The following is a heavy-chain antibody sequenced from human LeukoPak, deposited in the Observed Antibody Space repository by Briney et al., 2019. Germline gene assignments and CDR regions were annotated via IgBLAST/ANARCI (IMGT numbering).Heavy chain of an antibody. J-gene: IGHJ4*02. D-gene: IGHD6-19*01. CDR1: GFTFSDYH. CDR2: ISSSSSYT. CDR3: ARGGKNLDNSGDYFDY. Sequence: GGSLRLSCAASGFTFSDYHMSWIRQAPGRGLEWVSYISSSSSYTKYADSVKGRFTISRDNAKNSLYVQMNSLRAEDTAVYYCARGGKNLDNSGDYFDYWGQGTLVTVSS. V-gene: IGHV3-11*05.